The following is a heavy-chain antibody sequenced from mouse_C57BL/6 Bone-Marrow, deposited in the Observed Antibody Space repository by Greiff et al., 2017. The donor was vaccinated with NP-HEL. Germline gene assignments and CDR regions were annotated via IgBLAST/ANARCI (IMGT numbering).Heavy chain of an antibody. D-gene: IGHD1-1*01. CDR1: GYSITSGYY. J-gene: IGHJ4*01. CDR3: ARGGVYYGRNYAMDY. V-gene: IGHV3-6*01. CDR2: ISYDGSN. Sequence: VQPKESGPGLVKPSQSLSLTCSVTGYSITSGYYWNWIRQFPGNKLEWMGYISYDGSNNYNPSLKNRISITRDTSKNQFFLKLNSVTTEDTATYYCARGGVYYGRNYAMDYWGQGTSVTVSS.